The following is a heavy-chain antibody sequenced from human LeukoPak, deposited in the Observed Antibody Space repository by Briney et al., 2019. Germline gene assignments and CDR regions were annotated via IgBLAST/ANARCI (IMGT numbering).Heavy chain of an antibody. J-gene: IGHJ4*02. Sequence: SRTLSLTCAVSGGSISSGGYSWSWIRQPPGKGLEWIGYIYHSGSTYYNPSLKSRVTISVDRSKNQFSLKLSSVTAADTAVYYCARADSRYFDYWGQGTLVTVSS. CDR2: IYHSGST. CDR1: GGSISSGGYS. D-gene: IGHD2-15*01. V-gene: IGHV4-30-2*01. CDR3: ARADSRYFDY.